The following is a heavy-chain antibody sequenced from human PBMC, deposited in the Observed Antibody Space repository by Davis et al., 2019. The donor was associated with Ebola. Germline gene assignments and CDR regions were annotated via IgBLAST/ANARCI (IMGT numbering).Heavy chain of an antibody. J-gene: IGHJ6*02. CDR1: GGSISSSSYY. CDR3: ARALTTVTTVHSPYYYYYGMDV. V-gene: IGHV4-39*07. Sequence: SETLSLTCTVSGGSISSSSYYWGWIRQPPGKGLEWIGSIYYSGSTNYNPSLKSRVTISVDTSKNQFSLKLSSVTAADTAVYYCARALTTVTTVHSPYYYYYGMDVWGQGTTVTVSS. D-gene: IGHD4-11*01. CDR2: IYYSGST.